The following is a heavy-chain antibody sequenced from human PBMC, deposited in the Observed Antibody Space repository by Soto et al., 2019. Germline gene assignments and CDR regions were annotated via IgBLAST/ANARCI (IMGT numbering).Heavy chain of an antibody. CDR2: IYYSGST. CDR1: GGSISSSSYY. CDR3: ARHSSEWFGELSLYYFDY. Sequence: SETLSLTCTVSGGSISSSSYYWGWIRQPPGKGLEWIGSIYYSGSTYYNPSLKSRVTISVDTSKNQFSLKLSSVTAADTAVYYCARHSSEWFGELSLYYFDYWGQGTLVTVSS. D-gene: IGHD3-10*01. J-gene: IGHJ4*02. V-gene: IGHV4-39*01.